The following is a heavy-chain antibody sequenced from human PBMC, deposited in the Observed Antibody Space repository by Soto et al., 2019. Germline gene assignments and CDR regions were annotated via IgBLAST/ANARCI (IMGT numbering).Heavy chain of an antibody. J-gene: IGHJ5*02. CDR2: ISYDGSNK. Sequence: GGSLSLSCPASGLPFSLLARHGVRPAQGKGLEWVAVISYDGSNKYYADSVKGRFTISRDNSKNTLYLQMNSLRAEDTAVYYCGRGVSWLEPNNWFDPWGQGTLVTVSS. CDR1: GLPFSLLA. D-gene: IGHD6-19*01. CDR3: GRGVSWLEPNNWFDP. V-gene: IGHV3-30-3*01.